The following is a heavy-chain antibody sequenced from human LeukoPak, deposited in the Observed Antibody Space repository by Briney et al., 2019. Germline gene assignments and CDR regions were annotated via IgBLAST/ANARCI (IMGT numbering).Heavy chain of an antibody. CDR2: IGSSGGGI. Sequence: GGSLGLSCAASGFTFSSYTMIWVRQAPGKRLEWVSIIGSSGGGIHYADPVKGRFIISRDNSKNTLSLQMNSLRAEDTATYYCVTDFNWGSAYWGQGTLVTVSS. D-gene: IGHD7-27*01. CDR1: GFTFSSYT. V-gene: IGHV3-23*01. CDR3: VTDFNWGSAY. J-gene: IGHJ4*02.